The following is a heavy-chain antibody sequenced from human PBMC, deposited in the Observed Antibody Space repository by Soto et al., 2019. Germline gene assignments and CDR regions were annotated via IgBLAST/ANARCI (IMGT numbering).Heavy chain of an antibody. V-gene: IGHV3-33*08. Sequence: QVQLVESGGGVVQPGRSLRLSCVASGFTFSSYAMHWVRQAPGKGLEWVAVIWYDGSNKYYADSVKGRLTISRDNSKNTLYLQMNSVRAEDSAVYYCANQAVGAAVDILGQGTMVTVSS. D-gene: IGHD6-19*01. CDR2: IWYDGSNK. CDR3: ANQAVGAAVDI. CDR1: GFTFSSYA. J-gene: IGHJ3*02.